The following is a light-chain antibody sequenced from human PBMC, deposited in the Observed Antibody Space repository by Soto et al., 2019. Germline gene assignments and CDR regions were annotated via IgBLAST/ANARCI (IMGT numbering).Light chain of an antibody. V-gene: IGLV2-11*01. J-gene: IGLJ1*01. Sequence: QSVLTQPRSVSGSPGQSVTISCTGTSSDVGGYNYVSWYQQHPGKAPKLMIYEVSKRPSGVPDRFSGSKSGNTASLTVSGLQAEDEADYYCSSYAGSPHYVFGTGTKLTVL. CDR3: SSYAGSPHYV. CDR1: SSDVGGYNY. CDR2: EVS.